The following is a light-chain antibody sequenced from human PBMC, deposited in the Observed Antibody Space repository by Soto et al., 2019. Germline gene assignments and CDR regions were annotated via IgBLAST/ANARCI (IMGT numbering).Light chain of an antibody. CDR2: GAS. V-gene: IGKV3D-20*02. J-gene: IGKJ5*01. CDR1: QSVSSSY. CDR3: QQRSNWIT. Sequence: EIVLTQSPGTLSLSPGDRATLSCRASQSVSSSYLAWYQQKPGQAPGLLIYGASSRATGIPDRFSGSGSGTDFTLTISSLEPEDFAVYYCQQRSNWITFGQGTRLEIK.